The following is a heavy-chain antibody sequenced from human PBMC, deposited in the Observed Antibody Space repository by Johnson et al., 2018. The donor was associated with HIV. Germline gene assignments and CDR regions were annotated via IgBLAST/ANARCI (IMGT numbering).Heavy chain of an antibody. CDR2: IYSGGNT. Sequence: VQLVESGGGLIQPGGSLRLSCAASGFTVSRNYMSWVRQPPGKGLEWVSVIYSGGNTYYADSVKGRFTIYRDNSKNTLYLQMNSLRAEDTALYYCARDFNSGSPDGAFDIWGQGTMVTVSS. D-gene: IGHD4-23*01. CDR3: ARDFNSGSPDGAFDI. CDR1: GFTVSRNY. J-gene: IGHJ3*02. V-gene: IGHV3-53*01.